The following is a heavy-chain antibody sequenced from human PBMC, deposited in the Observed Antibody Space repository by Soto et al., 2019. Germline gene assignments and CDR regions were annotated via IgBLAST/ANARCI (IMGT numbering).Heavy chain of an antibody. CDR3: AKAAPNHDYGDFLEHPEFDY. D-gene: IGHD4-17*01. J-gene: IGHJ4*02. Sequence: EVQLVESGGGLVQPGRSLRLSCAASGFTFDDYAMHWVRQAPGKGLEWVSGISWNSGSIGYADSVKGRFTISRDNAKNSLYLQMNSLRAEDTALYYCAKAAPNHDYGDFLEHPEFDYWGQGTLVTVSS. CDR1: GFTFDDYA. V-gene: IGHV3-9*01. CDR2: ISWNSGSI.